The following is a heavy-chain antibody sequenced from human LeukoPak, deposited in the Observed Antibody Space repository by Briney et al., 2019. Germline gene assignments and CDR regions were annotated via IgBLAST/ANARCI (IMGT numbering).Heavy chain of an antibody. V-gene: IGHV4-34*01. CDR1: GGSFSGYY. Sequence: SETLSLTCAVYGGSFSGYYWSWIRQPPGKGLEWIGEINHSGSTNYNPSLKSRVTISVDTSKNQFSVKLSSVTAADTAVFYCARGGGGSRFDYWGQGTLVTDSS. CDR2: INHSGST. CDR3: ARGGGGSRFDY. D-gene: IGHD2-15*01. J-gene: IGHJ4*02.